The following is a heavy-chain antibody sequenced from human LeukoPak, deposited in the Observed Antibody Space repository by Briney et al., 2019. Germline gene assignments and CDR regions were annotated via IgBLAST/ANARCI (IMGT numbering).Heavy chain of an antibody. V-gene: IGHV3-23*01. CDR2: ISGSAVSSEST. CDR1: GFTFSTYA. CDR3: AKKVEFDSRGYYVTWGWYFDV. J-gene: IGHJ2*01. D-gene: IGHD3-22*01. Sequence: GGSLRLSCAASGFTFSTYAMNWVRQAPGKGLEWVSSISGSAVSSESTYYADSVKGRFTISRDNSKNTLYLQMNSLRAEDTAIYYCAKKVEFDSRGYYVTWGWYFDVWGRGTLVAVSS.